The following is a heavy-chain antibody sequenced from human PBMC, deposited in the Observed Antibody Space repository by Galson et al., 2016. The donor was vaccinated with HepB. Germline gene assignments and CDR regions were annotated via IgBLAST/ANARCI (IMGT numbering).Heavy chain of an antibody. J-gene: IGHJ3*01. CDR2: ISHRDQSA. Sequence: SLRLSCAASGFICSNYAMNWVRQAPGKGLGWVSSISHRDQSANYASSVKGRFTVSRDNSKNTLYLQMNGLRPEDTAVYYCEKDPQWTTSSRGAFDVWGQGTMLTVFS. V-gene: IGHV3-23*01. D-gene: IGHD6-6*01. CDR1: GFICSNYA. CDR3: EKDPQWTTSSRGAFDV.